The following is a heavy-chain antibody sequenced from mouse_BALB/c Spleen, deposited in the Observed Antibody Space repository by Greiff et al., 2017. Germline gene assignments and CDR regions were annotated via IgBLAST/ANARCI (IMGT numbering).Heavy chain of an antibody. Sequence: DVQLQESGPGLVKPSQSLSLTCTVTGYSITSDYAWNWIRQFPGNKLEWMGYISYSGSTSYNPSLKSRISITRDTSKNQFFLQLNSVTTEDTATYYCARGYYGSSPFAYWGQGTLVTVSA. D-gene: IGHD1-1*01. CDR2: ISYSGST. J-gene: IGHJ3*01. CDR1: GYSITSDYA. CDR3: ARGYYGSSPFAY. V-gene: IGHV3-2*02.